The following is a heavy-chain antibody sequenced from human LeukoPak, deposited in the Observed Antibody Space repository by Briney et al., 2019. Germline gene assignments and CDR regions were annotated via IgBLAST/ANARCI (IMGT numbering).Heavy chain of an antibody. J-gene: IGHJ3*02. Sequence: TGGSLGLFCAASGFTFRSYRMNWVRQAPGKGLEWVASIKQGESERYYVDSVNGRFTISRDNAKNSLYLQMNSLRAEDTAVYYCARGDISAFDIWGQGSMVTVSS. CDR2: IKQGESER. V-gene: IGHV3-7*04. CDR1: GFTFRSYR. D-gene: IGHD3-22*01. CDR3: ARGDISAFDI.